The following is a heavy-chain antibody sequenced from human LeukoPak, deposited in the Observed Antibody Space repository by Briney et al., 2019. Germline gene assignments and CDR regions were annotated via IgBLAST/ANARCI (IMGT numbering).Heavy chain of an antibody. D-gene: IGHD5-18*01. J-gene: IGHJ4*02. Sequence: PSETLSLTCTVSGYSISSGYYWGWIRQPPGKGLEWTGSIYHSGSTYYNPSLKSRVTISVDTSKNQFSLKLSSVTAADTAVYYCARDGVGYSYGYSDYWGQGTLVTVSS. V-gene: IGHV4-38-2*02. CDR2: IYHSGST. CDR1: GYSISSGYY. CDR3: ARDGVGYSYGYSDY.